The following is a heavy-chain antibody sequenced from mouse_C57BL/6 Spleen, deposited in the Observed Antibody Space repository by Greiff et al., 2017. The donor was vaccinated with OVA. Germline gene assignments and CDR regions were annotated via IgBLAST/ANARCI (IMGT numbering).Heavy chain of an antibody. J-gene: IGHJ4*01. CDR3: ARDDYSNYGAMDY. CDR2: ISYDGSN. CDR1: GYSITSGYY. Sequence: VQLQQSGPGLVKPSQSLSLTCSVTGYSITSGYYWNWIRQFPGNKLEWMGYISYDGSNNYNPSLKNRISITRDTSKNQFFLKLNSVTTEDTATYYCARDDYSNYGAMDYWGQGTSVTVSS. V-gene: IGHV3-6*01. D-gene: IGHD2-5*01.